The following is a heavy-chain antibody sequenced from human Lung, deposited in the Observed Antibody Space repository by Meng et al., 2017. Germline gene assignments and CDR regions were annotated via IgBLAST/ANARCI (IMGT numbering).Heavy chain of an antibody. Sequence: GGSLRLSCAASGFTFSAYWMNWVRQAPGKGLEWVANIKQDGSEKYYVDSVKGRFTISRDNAKNSLYLQMNSLRAEDTAVYYCARCDEDYSGNYPDVFDIWGQGTRVTVSS. D-gene: IGHD1-26*01. CDR3: ARCDEDYSGNYPDVFDI. J-gene: IGHJ3*02. CDR1: GFTFSAYW. CDR2: IKQDGSEK. V-gene: IGHV3-7*01.